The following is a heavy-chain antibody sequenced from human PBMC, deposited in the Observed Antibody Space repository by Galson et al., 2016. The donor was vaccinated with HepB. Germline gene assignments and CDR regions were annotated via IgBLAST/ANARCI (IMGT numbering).Heavy chain of an antibody. J-gene: IGHJ5*01. CDR1: GYTFSSFP. CDR2: ISSYNGRT. Sequence: SVKVSCKASGYTFSSFPVTWVRQAPGQGLEWMGWISSYNGRTNYTKRLQGRVTMTTDTSTATAYMELRNLTSDDTARYYCARVLKFYGDSTWFDSWGRGTLVTVSS. D-gene: IGHD4-17*01. CDR3: ARVLKFYGDSTWFDS. V-gene: IGHV1-18*01.